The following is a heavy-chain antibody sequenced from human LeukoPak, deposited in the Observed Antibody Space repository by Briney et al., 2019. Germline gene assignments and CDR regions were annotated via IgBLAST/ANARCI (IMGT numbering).Heavy chain of an antibody. D-gene: IGHD3-22*01. V-gene: IGHV1-69*01. Sequence: SVKVSCKASEGTFSSYAISWVRQAPGQGLEWMGGIIPIFGTANYAQKFQGRVTITADESTSTAYMELSSLRSEDTAVYYCAEEEYYYDSSGYFDAFDIWGQGTMVTVSS. CDR1: EGTFSSYA. CDR3: AEEEYYYDSSGYFDAFDI. J-gene: IGHJ3*02. CDR2: IIPIFGTA.